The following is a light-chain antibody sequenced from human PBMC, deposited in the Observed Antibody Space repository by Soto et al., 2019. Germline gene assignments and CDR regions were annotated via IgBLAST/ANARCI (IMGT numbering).Light chain of an antibody. Sequence: DIQLTQSPSFLSASVGDRVTITCRASQDIRSYLAWYQQKPGKAPNLLIYLASTLQSGVPSRFSGSGSGTEFTLTISSMQPEDFATYYCQQLNGYPLAFGGGTKVDXK. V-gene: IGKV1-9*01. CDR2: LAS. J-gene: IGKJ4*01. CDR1: QDIRSY. CDR3: QQLNGYPLA.